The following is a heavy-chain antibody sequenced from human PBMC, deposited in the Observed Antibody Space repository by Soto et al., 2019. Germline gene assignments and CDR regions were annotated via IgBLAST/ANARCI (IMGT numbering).Heavy chain of an antibody. Sequence: KESGPTQVKPRQTLTLTCPFSGFSLPPSGVVLAGTRQSQGKAPEWFALIYWDVDKRYSPSLKSRLTITKDTSKNQVVLTMADLDPADTATYYCAHRVLRTVFGLVTTTAIYFDFWGQGTPVAVSS. J-gene: IGHJ4*02. D-gene: IGHD3-3*01. CDR2: IYWDVDK. CDR1: GFSLPPSGVV. CDR3: AHRVLRTVFGLVTTTAIYFDF. V-gene: IGHV2-5*02.